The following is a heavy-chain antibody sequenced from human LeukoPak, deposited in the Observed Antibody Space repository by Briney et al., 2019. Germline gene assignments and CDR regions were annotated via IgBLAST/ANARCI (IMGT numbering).Heavy chain of an antibody. J-gene: IGHJ6*03. CDR3: ARGPLGQLVRYYYYMDV. CDR2: IKQDGSEK. D-gene: IGHD6-6*01. CDR1: GFTFSSYW. Sequence: GGSLRLSCAASGFTFSSYWMSWVRQAPGKGLEWVANIKQDGSEKYYVDSVKGRFTISRDNAKNSLYLQMNSLRAEDTAVYCCARGPLGQLVRYYYYMDVWGKGTTVTVSS. V-gene: IGHV3-7*01.